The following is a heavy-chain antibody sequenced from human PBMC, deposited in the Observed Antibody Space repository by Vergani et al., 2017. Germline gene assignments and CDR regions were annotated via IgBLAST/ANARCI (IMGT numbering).Heavy chain of an antibody. J-gene: IGHJ6*02. Sequence: QVQLVESGGGVVQPGRSLRLSCAASGFTFSSYGMHWVRQAPGKGLEWVAVIWYDGSNKYYADSVKGRFTISRDNSKNTLYLQMNSLRAEDTAVYYCARDTPYYYDSSGQGTLYYYYYGMDVWGQGP. CDR2: IWYDGSNK. CDR3: ARDTPYYYDSSGQGTLYYYYYGMDV. V-gene: IGHV3-33*01. CDR1: GFTFSSYG. D-gene: IGHD3-22*01.